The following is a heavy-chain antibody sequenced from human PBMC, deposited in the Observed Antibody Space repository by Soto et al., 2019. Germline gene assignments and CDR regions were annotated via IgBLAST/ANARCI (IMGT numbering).Heavy chain of an antibody. D-gene: IGHD6-19*01. V-gene: IGHV1-2*04. CDR3: AIWVKEAGIGGNYYYGMDV. J-gene: IGHJ6*02. CDR1: GYTFTGYY. CDR2: INPNSGGT. Sequence: ASVKVSCKASGYTFTGYYMHWVRQAPGQGLEWMGWINPNSGGTNYAQKFQGWVTMTRDTSISTAYMELSRLRSDDTAVYYCAIWVKEAGIGGNYYYGMDVWGQGTTVTVSS.